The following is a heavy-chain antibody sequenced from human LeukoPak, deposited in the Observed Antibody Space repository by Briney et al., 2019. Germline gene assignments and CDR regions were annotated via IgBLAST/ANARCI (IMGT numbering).Heavy chain of an antibody. CDR2: ISSGSSTI. J-gene: IGHJ4*02. V-gene: IGHV3-48*04. CDR3: ARGYCSGGSCYFDY. CDR1: GFNFRTYS. D-gene: IGHD2-15*01. Sequence: GGSLRLSCAASGFNFRTYSMNWVRQAPGKGLEWVSYISSGSSTIYYAHSLKGRFTISRDNAKNSLYLQMNSLRAEDTAVYYCARGYCSGGSCYFDYWGQGTLVTVSS.